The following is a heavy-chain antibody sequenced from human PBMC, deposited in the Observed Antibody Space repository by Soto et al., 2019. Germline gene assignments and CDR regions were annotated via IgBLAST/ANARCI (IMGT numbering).Heavy chain of an antibody. CDR1: GGSFSGYY. J-gene: IGHJ6*02. D-gene: IGHD3-22*01. Sequence: PSETLSLTCAVYGGSFSGYYWSWIRQPPGKGLEWIGEINHSGSTNYNPSLKSRVTISVDTSKNQFSLKLSSVTAADTAVYYCARVYYYDSSGYPTWAYYYYGMDVWGQGTTVTVSS. CDR3: ARVYYYDSSGYPTWAYYYYGMDV. CDR2: INHSGST. V-gene: IGHV4-34*01.